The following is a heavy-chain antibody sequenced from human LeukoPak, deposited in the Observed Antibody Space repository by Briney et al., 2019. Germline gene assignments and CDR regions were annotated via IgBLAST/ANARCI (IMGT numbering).Heavy chain of an antibody. Sequence: PGRSLRLSCAASGFHFTTYRMHWVRQVPGRGLEWVAVISYDGRHEDYADSVKGRFTISRDNSKNTVYLQMNSLRTEDTAVYYCARGKWTLNTEPPRFDYWGQGTLVTVSS. CDR1: GFHFTTYR. CDR2: ISYDGRHE. D-gene: IGHD5-18*01. V-gene: IGHV3-30*04. J-gene: IGHJ4*02. CDR3: ARGKWTLNTEPPRFDY.